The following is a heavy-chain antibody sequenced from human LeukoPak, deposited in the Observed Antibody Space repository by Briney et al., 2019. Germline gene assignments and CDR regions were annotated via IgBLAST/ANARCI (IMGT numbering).Heavy chain of an antibody. CDR1: GDSISSSY. J-gene: IGHJ4*02. D-gene: IGHD3-22*01. CDR3: ARAYYHDSSEYYFDY. V-gene: IGHV4-59*01. Sequence: SETLSLTCTVSGDSISSSYWSWIRQPPGKGLEWIGYIYYSGSTNYNPSLKSRVTISVDTSKNQFSLKLSSVTAADTAVYYCARAYYHDSSEYYFDYWGQGTLVTVSS. CDR2: IYYSGST.